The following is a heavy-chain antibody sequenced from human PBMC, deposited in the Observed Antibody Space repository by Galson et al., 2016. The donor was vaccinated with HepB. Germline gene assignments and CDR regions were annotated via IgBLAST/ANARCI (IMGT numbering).Heavy chain of an antibody. CDR1: GYAFTSYY. D-gene: IGHD5-18*01. V-gene: IGHV1-46*01. J-gene: IGHJ4*02. CDR2: INPSRGRT. CDR3: ARDRAEVETVEGGFEY. Sequence: SVKVSCKASGYAFTSYYLHWVRQAPGQGLEWMGIINPSRGRTTYAQKFQGRVTLTRDTSTSTVYMELTSLRYEDTAVYYCARDRAEVETVEGGFEYWGQGTLVTVSS.